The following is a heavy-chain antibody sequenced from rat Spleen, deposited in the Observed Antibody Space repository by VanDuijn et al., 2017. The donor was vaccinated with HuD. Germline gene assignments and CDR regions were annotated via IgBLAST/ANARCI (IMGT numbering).Heavy chain of an antibody. V-gene: IGHV4-2*01. J-gene: IGHJ2*01. CDR2: INKDSNIK. D-gene: IGHD4-3*01. Sequence: EVKLVESGGGLAQPGRSLKLSCAASGFNFNDHWMGWVRQAPGKGLEWIGDINKDSNIKKYSPSLKDKFTISRDNAQNILYLQMSKLGAEDTAIYYCVREEFGVRDWGQGVMVTVSS. CDR1: GFNFNDHW. CDR3: VREEFGVRD.